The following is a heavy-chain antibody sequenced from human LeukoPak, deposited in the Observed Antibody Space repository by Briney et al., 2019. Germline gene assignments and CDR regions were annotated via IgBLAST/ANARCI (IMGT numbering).Heavy chain of an antibody. CDR2: IYYSGST. CDR1: GGSISSGGYY. Sequence: PSETLSLTSTASGGSISSGGYYWSWIRQHPGKGLEWIGYIYYSGSTYYNPSLKSRVTISVDTSKNQFSLKLSSVTAADTAVYYCARVPREQQYSDYWGQGTLVTVSS. CDR3: ARVPREQQYSDY. V-gene: IGHV4-31*03. J-gene: IGHJ4*02. D-gene: IGHD6-13*01.